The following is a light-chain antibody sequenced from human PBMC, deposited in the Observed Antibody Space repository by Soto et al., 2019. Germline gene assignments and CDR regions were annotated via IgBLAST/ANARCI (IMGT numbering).Light chain of an antibody. CDR3: AAWDESLSGVV. J-gene: IGLJ3*02. V-gene: IGLV1-47*02. CDR1: SYNIGFNA. Sequence: QSVLTQPPSASGTPGQRVTLSCSGSSYNIGFNAVNWYQQLPGTATKLVMHGNSQRPSGVPDRCSGSKSGTSASLAISGLRTEDEAQYYCAAWDESLSGVVFGGATKVTLL. CDR2: GNS.